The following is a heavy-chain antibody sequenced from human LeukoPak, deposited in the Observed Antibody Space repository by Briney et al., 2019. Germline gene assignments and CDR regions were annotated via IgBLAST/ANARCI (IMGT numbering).Heavy chain of an antibody. CDR1: GGSISSSSYY. Sequence: SETLSLTCTVSGGSISSSSYYWGWIRQPPGKGLEWIGSIYYSGSTYYNPSLKSRVTISVDTSKNQFSLKLSSVTAADTAVYYCARSTYDSSGYSWEYYFDYWGQGTLVTVSS. V-gene: IGHV4-39*01. J-gene: IGHJ4*02. D-gene: IGHD3-22*01. CDR2: IYYSGST. CDR3: ARSTYDSSGYSWEYYFDY.